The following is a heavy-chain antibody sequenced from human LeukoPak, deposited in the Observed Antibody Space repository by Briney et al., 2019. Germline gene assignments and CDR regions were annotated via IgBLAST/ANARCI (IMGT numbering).Heavy chain of an antibody. CDR2: IIPIFGTA. J-gene: IGHJ4*02. D-gene: IGHD3-3*01. Sequence: SVKVSCKASGGTFSSYAISWVRQAPGQGLEWMGGIIPIFGTANYAQKFQGRVTITADESTSTAYMELSSLRSEDTAVYYCARTTDPKGDFWSGGFDYWGQGTLVTVSS. V-gene: IGHV1-69*13. CDR1: GGTFSSYA. CDR3: ARTTDPKGDFWSGGFDY.